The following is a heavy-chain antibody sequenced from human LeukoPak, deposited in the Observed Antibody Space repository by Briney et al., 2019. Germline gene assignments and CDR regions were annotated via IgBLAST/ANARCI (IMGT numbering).Heavy chain of an antibody. CDR2: ISDSGGST. V-gene: IGHV3-23*01. CDR1: GFTFSSYA. CDR3: AKFFRPDSYWYFDL. Sequence: GGSLRLSCAASGFTFSSYAMSWVRQAPGKGLEWVSAISDSGGSTYYADSVKGRFTISRDNSKNTLYLQMNSLRAEDTAVYFCAKFFRPDSYWYFDLWGRGTLVTVSS. D-gene: IGHD2-21*02. J-gene: IGHJ2*01.